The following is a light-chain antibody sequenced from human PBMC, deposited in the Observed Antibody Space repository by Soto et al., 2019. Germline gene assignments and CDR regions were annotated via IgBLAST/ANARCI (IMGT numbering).Light chain of an antibody. CDR3: CSYAGGNVL. V-gene: IGLV2-23*01. CDR2: EGS. CDR1: SSDVGSYKL. Sequence: QSALTQPASVSGSPGQSITISCTGTSSDVGSYKLVSWYQKNPGKAPTLIIYEGSKRPSGVSNRFSGSKSGNTASLTISGLQAEDEADYYCCSYAGGNVLFGGGTKLTVL. J-gene: IGLJ3*02.